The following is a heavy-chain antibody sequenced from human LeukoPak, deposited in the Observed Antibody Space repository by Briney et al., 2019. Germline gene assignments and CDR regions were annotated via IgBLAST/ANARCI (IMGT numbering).Heavy chain of an antibody. D-gene: IGHD2-2*01. CDR3: AKDIGSTRYYYYGMDV. J-gene: IGHJ6*02. CDR1: GFTFDDYA. CDR2: ISWNSGNI. Sequence: PGGSLRLSCAASGFTFDDYAMHWVRQAPGKGLEWVSGISWNSGNIDYADSVKGRFTISRDNAKNSLYLQMNSLRVEDTALYYCAKDIGSTRYYYYGMDVWGQGTTVTVSS. V-gene: IGHV3-9*01.